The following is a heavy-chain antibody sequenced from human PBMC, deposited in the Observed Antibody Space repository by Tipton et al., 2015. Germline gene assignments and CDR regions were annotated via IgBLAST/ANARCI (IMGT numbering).Heavy chain of an antibody. J-gene: IGHJ4*02. V-gene: IGHV3-7*01. Sequence: GSLRLSCAASGFAFSSYGMHWVRQAPGKGLEWVANIKEDGSDKYYVDSVKGRFTMSRDNAKNSLYLQMHSLRAEDTAVYYCARDTTTITTLGYFDYWGQGTLVTVSS. D-gene: IGHD5-24*01. CDR2: IKEDGSDK. CDR1: GFAFSSYG. CDR3: ARDTTTITTLGYFDY.